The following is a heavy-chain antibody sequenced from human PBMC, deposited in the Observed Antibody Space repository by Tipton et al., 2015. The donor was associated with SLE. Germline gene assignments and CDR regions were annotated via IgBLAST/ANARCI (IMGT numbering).Heavy chain of an antibody. V-gene: IGHV3-33*01. CDR2: IWYDGSNK. Sequence: SLRLSCAASGFTFSNYGMHWVRQAPGKGLEWVAVIWYDGSNKYYADSVKGRFTISRDNSKNTLYLQMNSLRAEDTAVYYCAREADGSDAFDIWGQGTMVTVSS. CDR1: GFTFSNYG. D-gene: IGHD2-15*01. J-gene: IGHJ3*02. CDR3: AREADGSDAFDI.